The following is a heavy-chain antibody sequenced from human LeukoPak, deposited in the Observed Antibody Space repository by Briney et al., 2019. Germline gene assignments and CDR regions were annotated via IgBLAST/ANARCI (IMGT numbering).Heavy chain of an antibody. V-gene: IGHV3-23*01. CDR3: AKHPSGSYYGWFDP. Sequence: PGGSLRLSCAASGFTFSSYAMSWVRQAPGKGLEWVSAISGSGGSTYYADSVKGRFTISRDNSKNTLYLQLNSLRAEDTAVYSCAKHPSGSYYGWFDPWGQGTLVTVSS. CDR2: ISGSGGST. CDR1: GFTFSSYA. J-gene: IGHJ5*02. D-gene: IGHD1-26*01.